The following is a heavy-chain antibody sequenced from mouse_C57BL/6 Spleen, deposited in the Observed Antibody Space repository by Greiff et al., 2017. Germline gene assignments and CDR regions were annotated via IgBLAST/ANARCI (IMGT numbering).Heavy chain of an antibody. D-gene: IGHD3-2*01. CDR3: ARTEGCYYALAY. Sequence: EVQLQESGPGLVKPSQSLSLTCSVTGYSITSGYYRNWIRQLPGNQLEWMGFISYDGSNNYNPSLKNRISITRDTSKNQFFLKLNSVTTEDTATYYCARTEGCYYALAYWGQGTSVTVSA. CDR1: GYSITSGYY. CDR2: ISYDGSN. V-gene: IGHV3-6*01. J-gene: IGHJ4*01.